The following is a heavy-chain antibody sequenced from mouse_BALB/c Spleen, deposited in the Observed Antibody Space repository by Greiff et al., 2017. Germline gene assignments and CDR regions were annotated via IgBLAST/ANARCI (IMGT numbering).Heavy chain of an antibody. CDR2: ISSGGST. V-gene: IGHV5-6-5*01. Sequence: DVKLVESGGGLVKPGGSLKLSCAASGFTFSSYAMSWVRQTPEKRLEWVASISSGGSTYYPDSVKGRFTISRDNARNILYLQMSSLRSEDTAMYYCARGDGYYSYWYFDVWGAGTTVTVSS. J-gene: IGHJ1*01. CDR1: GFTFSSYA. CDR3: ARGDGYYSYWYFDV. D-gene: IGHD2-3*01.